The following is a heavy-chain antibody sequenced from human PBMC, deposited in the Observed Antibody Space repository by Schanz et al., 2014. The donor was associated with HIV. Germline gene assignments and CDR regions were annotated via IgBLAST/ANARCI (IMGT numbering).Heavy chain of an antibody. CDR1: GFTFSSYA. V-gene: IGHV3-30-3*01. Sequence: QVQLVESGGGVVQPGRSLRLSCAASGFTFSSYAMHWVRQAPGKGLEWVAVISYDGSNKYYADSVKGRFTVSRDNSKNTLYLQMNSLRAEDTAVYYCAKDLGGFSAYEAYTSGRGYWGQGTLVIVSS. J-gene: IGHJ4*02. CDR2: ISYDGSNK. CDR3: AKDLGGFSAYEAYTSGRGY. D-gene: IGHD5-12*01.